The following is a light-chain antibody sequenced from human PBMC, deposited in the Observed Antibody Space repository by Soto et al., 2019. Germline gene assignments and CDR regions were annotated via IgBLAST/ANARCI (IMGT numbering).Light chain of an antibody. J-gene: IGKJ4*01. CDR1: QSISNH. CDR3: QQLNSYPLT. V-gene: IGKV1-17*01. CDR2: AAS. Sequence: DIQMTQSPSSLSASVEDRVIITCRASQSISNHLNWYQQKPGKAPKLLIYAASTLQSGVPSRFSGSGSGTDFTLTIRSLQPEDFATYYCQQLNSYPLTFGGGTKV.